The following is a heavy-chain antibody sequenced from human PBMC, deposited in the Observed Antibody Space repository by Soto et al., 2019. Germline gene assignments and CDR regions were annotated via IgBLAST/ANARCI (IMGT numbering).Heavy chain of an antibody. CDR3: ARVPGGAVAAYYFDY. CDR1: GYTFTSYG. V-gene: IGHV1-18*01. Sequence: ASVKVSCKASGYTFTSYGISWVRQAPGQGLEWMGWISAYNGNTNYAQKLRGRVTMTTDTSTSTAYMELRTLRSDDTAVYYCARVPGGAVAAYYFDYWGRGTLVTVSS. J-gene: IGHJ4*02. D-gene: IGHD6-19*01. CDR2: ISAYNGNT.